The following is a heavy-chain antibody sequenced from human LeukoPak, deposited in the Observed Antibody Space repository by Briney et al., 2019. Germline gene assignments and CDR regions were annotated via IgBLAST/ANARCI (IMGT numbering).Heavy chain of an antibody. V-gene: IGHV4-31*03. D-gene: IGHD6-13*01. CDR2: IYYSGST. CDR3: ARGLAAAGTLDY. CDR1: GGSISSGGYY. J-gene: IGHJ4*02. Sequence: SETLSLTCTVSGGSISSGGYYWSWIRQHPGKGLEWIGYIYYSGSTYYTPSLKSRVTMSVDTSKNQFSLKLSSVTAADTAVYYCARGLAAAGTLDYWGQGTLVTVSS.